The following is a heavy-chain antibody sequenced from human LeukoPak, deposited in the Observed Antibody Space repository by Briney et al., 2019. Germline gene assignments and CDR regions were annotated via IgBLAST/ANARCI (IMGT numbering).Heavy chain of an antibody. CDR3: AKAFYDYGDYLGGYYYGMDV. CDR1: GFTFNSYG. J-gene: IGHJ6*02. V-gene: IGHV3-30*18. CDR2: ISYDGSNK. D-gene: IGHD4-17*01. Sequence: GGSLRPSCEPSGFTFNSYGMHWVRHAPGKGLEWMAVISYDGSNKYYADSVKGRFTISRDNSKNTLYLQMNSLRAEDTAVYYCAKAFYDYGDYLGGYYYGMDVWGQGTTVTVSS.